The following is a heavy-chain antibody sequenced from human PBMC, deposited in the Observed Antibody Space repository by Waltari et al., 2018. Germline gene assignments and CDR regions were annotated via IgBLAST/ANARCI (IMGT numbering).Heavy chain of an antibody. D-gene: IGHD2-15*01. CDR3: GRDRGRGLYLDS. CDR1: L. Sequence: LCSCIPQSPGKGLYCIGQVHGSGKTNYNPSFASRVSVTLHTSANQFSLRVTSATAADTAVYYCGRDRGRGLYLDSWGQGTLVTVSP. J-gene: IGHJ4*02. CDR2: VHGSGKT. V-gene: IGHV4-4*02.